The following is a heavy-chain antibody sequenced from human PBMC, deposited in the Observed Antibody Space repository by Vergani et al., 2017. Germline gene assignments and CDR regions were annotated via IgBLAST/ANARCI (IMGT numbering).Heavy chain of an antibody. D-gene: IGHD3-16*01. V-gene: IGHV3-30*02. J-gene: IGHJ4*02. CDR2: IQFDGSNQ. CDR1: GFTLSNHD. CDR3: ANHFRGWGIDY. Sequence: GQLVESGGDWVQRGGSLRLSCATSGFTLSNHDMQWIRQGPGKGLEFVAFIQFDGSNQYYADSVKGRFTLSTDFSKNTLYLQMNSLRTDDAATYYCANHFRGWGIDYWGQGTQVIVSS.